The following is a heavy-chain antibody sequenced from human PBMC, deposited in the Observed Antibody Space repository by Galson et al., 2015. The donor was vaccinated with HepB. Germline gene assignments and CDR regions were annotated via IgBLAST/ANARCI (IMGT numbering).Heavy chain of an antibody. J-gene: IGHJ6*02. V-gene: IGHV3-15*07. CDR2: IKSKTYGGTA. CDR3: TTATMLRGEVPYYFYKYGMDV. D-gene: IGHD3-10*01. CDR1: GFSFSNAW. Sequence: SLRLSCAASGFSFSNAWMNWVRRVPGKGLEWVGHIKSKTYGGTADYAAPVKNRFTLSRDDSKNILYLHLDSLNTEDTGIYYCTTATMLRGEVPYYFYKYGMDVWGQGTAVTVSS.